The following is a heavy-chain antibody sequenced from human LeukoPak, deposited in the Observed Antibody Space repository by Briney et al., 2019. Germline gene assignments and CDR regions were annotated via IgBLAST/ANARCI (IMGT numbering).Heavy chain of an antibody. J-gene: IGHJ4*02. Sequence: PGGSLRLSCAASGFTFDDYAMHWVRQAPGKSLEWVSLISWDGGSTYYADSVKGRFTISRDNSKNSLYLQMNSLRAEDTALYYFGKGRGGGSYYFDYWGQGTLVTVSS. CDR1: GFTFDDYA. CDR2: ISWDGGST. D-gene: IGHD3-10*01. V-gene: IGHV3-43D*03. CDR3: GKGRGGGSYYFDY.